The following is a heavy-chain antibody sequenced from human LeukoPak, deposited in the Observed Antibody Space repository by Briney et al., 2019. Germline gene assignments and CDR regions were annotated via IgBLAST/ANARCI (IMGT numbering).Heavy chain of an antibody. Sequence: SETLSLTCTVSGGSISSYYWSWIRQPPGKGLEWIGYIYTSGSTSYNPSLKSRVTISVDTSKNQFSLKLSSVTAADTAVYYCARLSSGQHDAFDIWGQGTMVTVSS. D-gene: IGHD6-13*01. CDR3: ARLSSGQHDAFDI. J-gene: IGHJ3*02. CDR2: IYTSGST. CDR1: GGSISSYY. V-gene: IGHV4-4*09.